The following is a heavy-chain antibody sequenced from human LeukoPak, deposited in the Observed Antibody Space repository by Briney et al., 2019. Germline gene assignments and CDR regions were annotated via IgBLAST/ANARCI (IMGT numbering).Heavy chain of an antibody. J-gene: IGHJ6*03. CDR1: GYSFTSYW. Sequence: GESLKISRKGSGYSFTSYWIGWVRQMPGKGLEWMGIIYPGDSDTRYSPSFQGQVTISADKSISTAYLQWSSLKASDTAMYYCARVYGSGSRYYYYYYMDVWGKGTTVTVSS. CDR2: IYPGDSDT. V-gene: IGHV5-51*01. CDR3: ARVYGSGSRYYYYYYMDV. D-gene: IGHD3-10*01.